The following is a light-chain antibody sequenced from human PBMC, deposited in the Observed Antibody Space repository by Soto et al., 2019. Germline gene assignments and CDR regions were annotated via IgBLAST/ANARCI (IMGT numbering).Light chain of an antibody. CDR2: GAS. CDR1: QSVSSD. J-gene: IGKJ1*01. V-gene: IGKV3-15*01. Sequence: EIVMTQSPATLSVSPGERATLSCRASQSVSSDLAWYHQKPGQAPRLLIYGASTRATGIPARFSGSGSGTEFTLTINSLQSEDFAVYYCQQDNTWPRTFGQGTNVDIK. CDR3: QQDNTWPRT.